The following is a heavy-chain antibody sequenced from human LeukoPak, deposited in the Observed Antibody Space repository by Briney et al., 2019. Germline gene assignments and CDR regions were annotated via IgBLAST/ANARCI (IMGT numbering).Heavy chain of an antibody. J-gene: IGHJ5*02. CDR1: GFTLSSYW. Sequence: PGGSLRLSCAVSGFTLSSYWMHWARQTPGKGLVWVSRMSSDESTTNYADSVRGRFTISRDNAKNALYLQMNNLRAEDTAIYFCARGRGPYGWFDPWGQGTLVTVSS. CDR2: MSSDESTT. CDR3: ARGRGPYGWFDP. V-gene: IGHV3-74*01. D-gene: IGHD3-10*01.